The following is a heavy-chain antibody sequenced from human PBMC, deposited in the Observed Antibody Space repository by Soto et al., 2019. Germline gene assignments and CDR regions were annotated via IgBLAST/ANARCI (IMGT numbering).Heavy chain of an antibody. CDR3: ARQSGGSYYKRYYYYGMDV. V-gene: IGHV4-39*01. CDR1: GGSISSSSYY. Sequence: PSETLSLTCTVSGGSISSSSYYWGWIRQPPGKGLEWIGSIYYSGSPYYNPSLKSRVTISVDTYKNQFSLKLSSVTAADTAVYYCARQSGGSYYKRYYYYGMDVWGQGTTVTVSS. CDR2: IYYSGSP. J-gene: IGHJ6*02. D-gene: IGHD1-26*01.